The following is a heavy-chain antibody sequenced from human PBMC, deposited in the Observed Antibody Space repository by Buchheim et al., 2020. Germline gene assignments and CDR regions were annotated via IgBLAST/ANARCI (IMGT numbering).Heavy chain of an antibody. CDR2: IYYSGST. J-gene: IGHJ4*02. CDR1: GGSISSSSYY. V-gene: IGHV4-39*01. CDR3: ARRADFWSGYYRAYYFDY. Sequence: QLQLQESGPGLVKPSETLSLTCTVSGGSISSSSYYWGWIRQPPGKGLEWIGSIYYSGSTYYNPSLKSRVTISVDTSKNQFSLKLSSVTAADTAVYYCARRADFWSGYYRAYYFDYWGQGTL. D-gene: IGHD3-3*01.